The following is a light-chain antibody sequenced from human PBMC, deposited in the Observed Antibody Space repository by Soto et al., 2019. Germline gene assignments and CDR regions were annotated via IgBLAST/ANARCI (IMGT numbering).Light chain of an antibody. CDR3: ETWDTLV. V-gene: IGLV4-60*02. Sequence: QPVLTQSSSASASLGSSVKLTCTLSSGHSSYIIAWHQQQPGKAPRYLMKLEGSGSYNKGSGVPDRFSGSSSGADRYLTISNLQFEDEADYYCETWDTLVFGGGTKVTVL. CDR1: SGHSSYI. CDR2: LEGSGSY. J-gene: IGLJ3*02.